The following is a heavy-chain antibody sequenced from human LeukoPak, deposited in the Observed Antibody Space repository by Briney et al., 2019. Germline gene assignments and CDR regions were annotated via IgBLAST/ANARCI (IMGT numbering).Heavy chain of an antibody. CDR1: GGTFSSYA. CDR3: ARETSNWFDP. J-gene: IGHJ5*02. V-gene: IGHV1-69*13. CDR2: IIPIFGTA. Sequence: GASVKVSCKASGGTFSSYAISWVRQAPGQGLEWMGGIIPIFGTANYAQKFQGRATITADESTSTAYMELSSLRSEDTAVYYYARETSNWFDPWGQGTLVTVSS.